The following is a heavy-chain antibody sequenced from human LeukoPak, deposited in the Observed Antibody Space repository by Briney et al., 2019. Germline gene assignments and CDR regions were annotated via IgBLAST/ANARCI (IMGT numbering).Heavy chain of an antibody. CDR2: TYYRSKWYN. CDR1: GDSVSSNSAA. D-gene: IGHD6-19*01. V-gene: IGHV6-1*01. Sequence: SQTLSLTCALSGDSVSSNSAAWNWIRQSPSRGLEWLGRTYYRSKWYNDYAVSVKSRITINPDTSKNQFSLQLNSVTPEDTAVYYCARDRSIAVAGPAYYFDYWGQGTLVTVSS. CDR3: ARDRSIAVAGPAYYFDY. J-gene: IGHJ4*02.